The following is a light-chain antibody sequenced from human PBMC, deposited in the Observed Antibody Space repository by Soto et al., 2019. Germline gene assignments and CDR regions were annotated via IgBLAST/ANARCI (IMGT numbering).Light chain of an antibody. CDR3: NSFAGYSTL. CDR2: EVT. Sequence: QLVLTQPPSASGSPGQSVTISCTGTSRDVGGYDYVSWYQQHPGKAPKLIIYEVTKRPSGVPDRFSGSKSGNTASLTVSGLQAEDEADYYCNSFAGYSTLFGGGTKLTVL. CDR1: SRDVGGYDY. V-gene: IGLV2-8*01. J-gene: IGLJ2*01.